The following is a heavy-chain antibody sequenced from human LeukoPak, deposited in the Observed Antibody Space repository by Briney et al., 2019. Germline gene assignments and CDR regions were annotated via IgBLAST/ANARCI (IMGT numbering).Heavy chain of an antibody. CDR3: ARRPIVGSTGFYFDP. CDR1: GGSISTTTNS. J-gene: IGHJ5*02. CDR2: IYYGGSP. V-gene: IGHV4-39*01. Sequence: SETLSLTCNVSGGSISTTTNSWGWAWIRQRPTKGLEWIGSIYYGGSPYYTSSLKSRVTVSVDTSKNQFSLKLASLTAADTAVYYCARRPIVGSTGFYFDPWGPGTLVTVSS. D-gene: IGHD1-26*01.